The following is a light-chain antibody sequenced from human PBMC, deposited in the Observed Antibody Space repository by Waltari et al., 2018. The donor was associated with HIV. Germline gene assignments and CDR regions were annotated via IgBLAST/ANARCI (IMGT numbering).Light chain of an antibody. CDR1: QALSDGY. CDR2: AVS. V-gene: IGKV3-20*01. J-gene: IGKJ1*01. CDR3: QHCRAVPPGT. Sequence: DIELTQCPGTLSLSSGERATLSCMASQALSDGYIAWYRQSPGQAPRLPIFAVSNRATRIPDRISGSGSGTDFTLTISRLEPEDFVIYYCQHCRAVPPGTFGPGTKVEIK.